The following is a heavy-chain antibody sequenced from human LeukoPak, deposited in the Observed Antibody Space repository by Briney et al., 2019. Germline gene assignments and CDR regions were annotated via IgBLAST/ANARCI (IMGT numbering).Heavy chain of an antibody. J-gene: IGHJ4*02. D-gene: IGHD2-2*01. V-gene: IGHV3-11*04. CDR1: GFTFSDYY. CDR3: SRGIVVVPATIGCDY. CDR2: ISSSGSII. Sequence: SGESLTLSCAVSGFTFSDYYMSWIRQAPGKGLEWVSYISSSGSIIYHANSVEGRLTISTDHAKKSLYLQMNSLIAEDKAVYYCSRGIVVVPATIGCDYWGQGTLVTVST.